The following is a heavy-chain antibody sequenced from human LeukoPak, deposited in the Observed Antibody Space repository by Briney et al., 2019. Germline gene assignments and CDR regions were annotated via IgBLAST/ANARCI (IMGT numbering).Heavy chain of an antibody. CDR1: GGSISSSSYY. Sequence: SQTLSLTCTVSGGSISSSSYYWGWIRQPPGKGLEWIGSIYYSGSTYYNPSLKSRVTISVDTSKNQFSLKLSSVTAADTAVYYCARQSILTGYTWGQGTLVTVSS. CDR2: IYYSGST. V-gene: IGHV4-39*01. CDR3: ARQSILTGYT. D-gene: IGHD3-9*01. J-gene: IGHJ4*02.